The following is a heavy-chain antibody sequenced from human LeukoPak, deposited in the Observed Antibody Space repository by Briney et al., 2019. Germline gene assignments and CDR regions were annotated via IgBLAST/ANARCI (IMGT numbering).Heavy chain of an antibody. CDR3: ARDLGSGGNSDY. CDR1: GYSISIGYH. D-gene: IGHD4-23*01. CDR2: ANSGGGA. Sequence: PSETLSLTCAVSGYSISIGYHWGWIRQPPGKGLEWIASANSGGGASYNPSLKSRATISLHTSKNQFSLDLRSVTAADTAVYYCARDLGSGGNSDYWGQGTLVTVSS. V-gene: IGHV4-38-2*02. J-gene: IGHJ4*02.